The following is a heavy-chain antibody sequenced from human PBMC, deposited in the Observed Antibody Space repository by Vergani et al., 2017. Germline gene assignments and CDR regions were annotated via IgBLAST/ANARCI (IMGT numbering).Heavy chain of an antibody. Sequence: QLQLQESGPGLVKPSETLSLTCTVSGGSISSSSYYWGWIRQPPGKGLEWIGSIYYSGSTYYNPSLKSRVTISVDTSKNQFSLKLSSVTAAETAVYYCARASYCSSTSCYIGYYYYYMDVWGKGTTVTVSS. CDR2: IYYSGST. J-gene: IGHJ6*03. D-gene: IGHD2-2*02. CDR1: GGSISSSSYY. CDR3: ARASYCSSTSCYIGYYYYYMDV. V-gene: IGHV4-39*01.